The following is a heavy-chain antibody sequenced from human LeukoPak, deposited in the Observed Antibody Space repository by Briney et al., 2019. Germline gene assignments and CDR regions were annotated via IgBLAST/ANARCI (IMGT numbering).Heavy chain of an antibody. Sequence: GGSLRLSCAASGFTFSSYWMHWVRQAPGEGLVWVSRIKSDGSVTWYADSVKGRFTISRDNAKNMLYLQMYSLRDEDTAVYFCARDHDAVGTTIDHWGQGTLVTVSS. J-gene: IGHJ4*02. CDR3: ARDHDAVGTTIDH. CDR2: IKSDGSVT. D-gene: IGHD1-14*01. CDR1: GFTFSSYW. V-gene: IGHV3-74*01.